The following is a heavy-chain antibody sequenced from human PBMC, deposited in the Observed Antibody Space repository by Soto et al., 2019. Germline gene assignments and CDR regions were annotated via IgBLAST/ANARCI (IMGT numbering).Heavy chain of an antibody. D-gene: IGHD3-10*01. CDR3: ARQWGVTMVCAVIDY. J-gene: IGHJ4*02. CDR2: IYYSRST. V-gene: IGHV4-39*01. Sequence: QLQLQESGPGLVKPSETLSLTCTVSGGSISSSSYYWGWIRQPPGKGLEWIGSIYYSRSTYYNPSLNSRVTKTVDPPKSLLALKLSSVTAADTAVYYCARQWGVTMVCAVIDYWGQGTLVTVSS. CDR1: GGSISSSSYY.